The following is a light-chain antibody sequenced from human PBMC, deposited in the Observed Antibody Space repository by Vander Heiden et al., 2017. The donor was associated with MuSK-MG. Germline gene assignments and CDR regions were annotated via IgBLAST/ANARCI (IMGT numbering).Light chain of an antibody. CDR1: QSVSSY. V-gene: IGKV3-11*01. J-gene: IGKJ4*01. Sequence: EIVLTQSPATLSLSPGERATLSCRASQSVSSYLAWYQQKPGQAPRLLIYDASNRATGIPARFSGSGYGTDFTLTISSLEPEDFAVYYCQQRSNWPPLTFGGGTKVXIK. CDR2: DAS. CDR3: QQRSNWPPLT.